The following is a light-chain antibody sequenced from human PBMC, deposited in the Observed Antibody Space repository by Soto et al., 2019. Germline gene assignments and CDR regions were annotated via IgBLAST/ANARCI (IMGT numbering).Light chain of an antibody. V-gene: IGLV2-14*03. J-gene: IGLJ2*01. CDR3: SSYTTNGVGV. Sequence: QSALTQPVSVSGSTGQSITISCTGTDSDVGGYNYVSWYQHHPGNAPKVMIYNVSYRPSGVSNRFSGSKSGNTASLTISGLQAEDEADYYCSSYTTNGVGVFGGGTKVTVL. CDR1: DSDVGGYNY. CDR2: NVS.